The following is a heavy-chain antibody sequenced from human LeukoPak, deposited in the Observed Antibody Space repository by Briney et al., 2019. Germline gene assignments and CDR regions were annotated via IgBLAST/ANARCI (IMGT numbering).Heavy chain of an antibody. Sequence: PSETLSLTCTVSGDSLRKSTFYWVWIRQPPGKGLEWIGSIYYSGSTYYNPSLKSRVTISVDTSKNQFSLKLSSVTAADTAVYYCARAHLWVVVVILPGGAFDIWGQGTMVTVSS. D-gene: IGHD3-22*01. V-gene: IGHV4-39*07. J-gene: IGHJ3*02. CDR1: GDSLRKSTFY. CDR3: ARAHLWVVVVILPGGAFDI. CDR2: IYYSGST.